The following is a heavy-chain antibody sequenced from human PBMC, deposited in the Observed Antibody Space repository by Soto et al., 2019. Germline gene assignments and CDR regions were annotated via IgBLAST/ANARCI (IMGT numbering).Heavy chain of an antibody. D-gene: IGHD7-27*01. CDR2: ISGSGTT. J-gene: IGHJ4*02. Sequence: EVQLLESGGSSVQPGGSLRLSCAASGFSFNTYAMSWVRQAPGKGLEWVSVISGSGTTDYADSVKGRFTMSRDNSKKTVYLQMNSLRVEDTAVYYCAKKSGRDWGQGTLVTVSS. V-gene: IGHV3-23*01. CDR1: GFSFNTYA. CDR3: AKKSGRD.